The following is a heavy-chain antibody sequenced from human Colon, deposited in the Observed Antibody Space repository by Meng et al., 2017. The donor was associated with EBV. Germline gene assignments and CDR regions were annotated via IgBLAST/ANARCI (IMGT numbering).Heavy chain of an antibody. CDR3: ARDRKHYGERGWFDP. CDR1: GGSISSGDYY. V-gene: IGHV4-30-4*01. CDR2: IYYSGST. D-gene: IGHD4-17*01. Sequence: VQRKGSGPGLVKPSQTLSRTCTFSGGSISSGDYYWSWIRQPPGKGLEWIGYIYYSGSTYSNASLKSRVTISIDRSKNQFSLKLSSVTAADTAVYYCARDRKHYGERGWFDPWGQGTLVTVSS. J-gene: IGHJ5*02.